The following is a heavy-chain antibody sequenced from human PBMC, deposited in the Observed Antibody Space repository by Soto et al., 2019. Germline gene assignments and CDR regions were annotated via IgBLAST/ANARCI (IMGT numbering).Heavy chain of an antibody. CDR2: ISYDGSNK. D-gene: IGHD3-10*01. CDR1: GFTFSSYA. J-gene: IGHJ6*02. CDR3: ARDRVYGSGSYAYYYYGMDV. V-gene: IGHV3-30*14. Sequence: PGGSLRLSCAASGFTFSSYAMHWVRQAPGKGLEWVAVISYDGSNKYYAGSVKGRFTISRENAKNSLYLQMNSLRAGDTAVYYCARDRVYGSGSYAYYYYGMDVWGQGTTVTVSS.